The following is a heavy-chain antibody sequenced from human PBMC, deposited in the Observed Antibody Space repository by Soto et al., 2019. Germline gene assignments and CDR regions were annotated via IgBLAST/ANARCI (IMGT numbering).Heavy chain of an antibody. CDR3: ARGYKSGLSIHPYYFYX. D-gene: IGHD5-12*01. J-gene: IGHJ4*02. CDR1: GYRVTSYW. CDR2: IYAGDYDT. V-gene: IGHV5-51*01. Sequence: GESLKISWQGSGYRVTSYWIAWVRQLPGKGLEFMGIIYAGDYDTRYNPSFQGKVTIAVDNYIKTAYLQWSSLKAPDTALYYCARGYKSGLSIHPYYFYXWGQVTLLTVSX.